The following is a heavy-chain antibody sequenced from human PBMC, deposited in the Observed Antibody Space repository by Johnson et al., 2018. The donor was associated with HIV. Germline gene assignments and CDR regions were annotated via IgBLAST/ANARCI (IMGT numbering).Heavy chain of an antibody. J-gene: IGHJ3*02. CDR1: GFTVSSNY. CDR2: IYSGGST. CDR3: TRDWGEDGYTWGLGFDI. Sequence: MLLVESGGGVVRPGGSLRLSCAASGFTVSSNYMSWVRQAPGKGLEWVSVIYSGGSTYYAASVKGRFTVSRDHSKNTLNLQMNSLRPEDTGVYYCTRDWGEDGYTWGLGFDIWGPGTVVTVSS. V-gene: IGHV3-66*02. D-gene: IGHD5-24*01.